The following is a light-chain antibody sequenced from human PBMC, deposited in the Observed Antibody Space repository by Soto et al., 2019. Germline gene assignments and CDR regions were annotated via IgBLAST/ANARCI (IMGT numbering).Light chain of an antibody. CDR1: QSISTW. V-gene: IGKV1-5*03. CDR3: QQYNSYWWT. Sequence: DIQMTQSPSTLSASVGDRVTITCRASQSISTWLAWYQQKPGKAPKVLIYKASSLQSGVPLRFSGSGSGTELTLTISSLQPDDFATYYCQQYNSYWWTFGQGTKVEIK. J-gene: IGKJ1*01. CDR2: KAS.